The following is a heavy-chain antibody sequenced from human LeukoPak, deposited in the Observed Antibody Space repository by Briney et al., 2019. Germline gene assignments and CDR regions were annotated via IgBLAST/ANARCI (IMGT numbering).Heavy chain of an antibody. V-gene: IGHV3-30*04. Sequence: GGSLRLSCAASGFTLSSYAMHWVRQAPGKGLEWVAVISYDGSNKYYADSVKGRFTISRDNSKNTLYLQMNSLRAEDTAVYYCARSFGIQLWSPYVDYWGQGTLVTVSS. CDR1: GFTLSSYA. D-gene: IGHD5-18*01. J-gene: IGHJ4*02. CDR3: ARSFGIQLWSPYVDY. CDR2: ISYDGSNK.